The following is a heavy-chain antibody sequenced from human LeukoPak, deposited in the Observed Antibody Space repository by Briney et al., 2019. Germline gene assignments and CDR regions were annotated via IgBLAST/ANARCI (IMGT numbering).Heavy chain of an antibody. D-gene: IGHD3-10*01. Sequence: ASVKVSCKASGYTFTNYDMNWVRQASGQGLEWMGWMNPNSGNTGYAQKFQGRVTMTRDTSINTAYMELSSLSPEDTAVYYCVRFMVWGVTGPWGQGTLVTVSS. CDR1: GYTFTNYD. CDR3: VRFMVWGVTGP. V-gene: IGHV1-8*01. J-gene: IGHJ5*02. CDR2: MNPNSGNT.